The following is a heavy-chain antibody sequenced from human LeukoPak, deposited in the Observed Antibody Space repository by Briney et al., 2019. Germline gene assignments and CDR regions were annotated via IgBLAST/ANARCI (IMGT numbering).Heavy chain of an antibody. V-gene: IGHV3-21*01. CDR3: ARDQSVLRYFDWFGADAFDI. J-gene: IGHJ3*02. CDR1: GFTFSSYS. D-gene: IGHD3-9*01. CDR2: ISSSSSYI. Sequence: GGSLRLSCAASGFTFSSYSMNWVRQAPGKGLEWVSSISSSSSYIYYADSVKGRFTISRDNAKNSLYLQMNSLRAEDTAVYYCARDQSVLRYFDWFGADAFDIWGQGTMVTVSS.